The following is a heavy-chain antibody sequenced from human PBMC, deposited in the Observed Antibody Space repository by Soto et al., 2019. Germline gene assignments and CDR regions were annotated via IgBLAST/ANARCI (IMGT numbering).Heavy chain of an antibody. CDR3: ARVTGSPASWFDP. J-gene: IGHJ5*02. V-gene: IGHV3-11*06. Sequence: KPGGSLRLSCAASGFTFSDYYMSWIRQAPGKGLEWVSYLSSSSTYTNYADSVKGRFTISRDDAKNSLYLQMNSLRAEDTALYYCARVTGSPASWFDPWGQGTLVTVSS. D-gene: IGHD2-15*01. CDR1: GFTFSDYY. CDR2: LSSSSTYT.